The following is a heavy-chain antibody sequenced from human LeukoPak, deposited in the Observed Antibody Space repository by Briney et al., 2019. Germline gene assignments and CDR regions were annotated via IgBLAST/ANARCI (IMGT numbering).Heavy chain of an antibody. CDR2: TYYRSKWFS. V-gene: IGHV6-1*01. CDR1: GDSVSSNSAA. Sequence: SQTLSLTCAISGDSVSSNSAAWNWIRQSPSRGLEWLGRTYYRSKWFSYYAASVRSRITINPDTSKNQFSLQLKSVTPEDTAVYYCARMVGLVSDYWGQGTRATVSS. D-gene: IGHD3-10*01. CDR3: ARMVGLVSDY. J-gene: IGHJ4*02.